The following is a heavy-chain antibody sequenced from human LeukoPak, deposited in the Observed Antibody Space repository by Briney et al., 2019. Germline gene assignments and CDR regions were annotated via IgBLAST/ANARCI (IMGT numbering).Heavy chain of an antibody. Sequence: ASVKVSCKASGYTFTGYYMHWVRQAPGQGLEWMGWINPNSGGTNYAQKFQGRVTMTRDTSVSTAYMELSRLRSDDTAVYYCARPTDCSSTSCNRFNPWGQGTLVTVSS. CDR1: GYTFTGYY. CDR3: ARPTDCSSTSCNRFNP. CDR2: INPNSGGT. V-gene: IGHV1-2*02. J-gene: IGHJ5*02. D-gene: IGHD2-2*01.